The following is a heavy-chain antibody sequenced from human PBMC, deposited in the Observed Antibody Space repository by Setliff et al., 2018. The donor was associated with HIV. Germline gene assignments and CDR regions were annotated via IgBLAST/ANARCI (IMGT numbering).Heavy chain of an antibody. CDR2: VYHTGST. CDR1: GYSISSRYY. V-gene: IGHV4-38-2*01. D-gene: IGHD2-15*01. CDR3: ASSPAWRSDSGLHTFDY. J-gene: IGHJ4*02. Sequence: SETLSLTCPVSGYSISSRYYWGWIRQPPGKGLEWIGSVYHTGSTYYNPSLKSRVTMSADTSKNQFSLKLSSVTAADTAVYYCASSPAWRSDSGLHTFDYWGQGTLVTVSS.